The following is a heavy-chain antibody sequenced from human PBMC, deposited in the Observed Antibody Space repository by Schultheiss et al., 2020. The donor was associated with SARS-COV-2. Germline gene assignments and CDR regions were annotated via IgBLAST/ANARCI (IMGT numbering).Heavy chain of an antibody. D-gene: IGHD6-6*01. CDR1: GDTFSSYD. J-gene: IGHJ4*02. Sequence: SVKVSCKASGDTFSSYDISWVRQAPGQGLEWMGGIIPIFGTANYAQKFQDRVTITRETSASTAYMELSSLRSEDTAVYYCARSSPGDYWGQGTLVTVSS. V-gene: IGHV1-69*05. CDR3: ARSSPGDY. CDR2: IIPIFGTA.